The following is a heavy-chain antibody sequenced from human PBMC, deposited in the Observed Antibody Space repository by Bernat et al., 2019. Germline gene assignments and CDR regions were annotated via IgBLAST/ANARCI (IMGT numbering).Heavy chain of an antibody. V-gene: IGHV4-61*02. J-gene: IGHJ4*02. CDR3: ARALGSAYDPFDY. D-gene: IGHD5-12*01. CDR1: GGSISSGSYY. CDR2: IYSSGST. Sequence: QVQLQESGPGLVKPSQTLSLTCTVSGGSISSGSYYWSWIRQPAGKGLEWIGRIYSSGSTNYNPSLKSRVTISVDTSKNQFSLNLTSVTAADTAVYYWARALGSAYDPFDYWGQGTLVTVSS.